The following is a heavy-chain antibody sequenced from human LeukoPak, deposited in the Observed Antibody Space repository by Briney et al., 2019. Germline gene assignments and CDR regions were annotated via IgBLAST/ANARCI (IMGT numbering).Heavy chain of an antibody. Sequence: GGSLRLSCAASGFTFSSYAMHCVRQAPGKRLEWVAVISYDGSNKYYADSVKGRFTISRDNSKNTLYLQMNSLRAEDTAVYYCSGSYVFFWFDPWGQGTLVTVSS. CDR2: ISYDGSNK. CDR1: GFTFSSYA. D-gene: IGHD3-16*01. J-gene: IGHJ5*02. V-gene: IGHV3-30-3*01. CDR3: SGSYVFFWFDP.